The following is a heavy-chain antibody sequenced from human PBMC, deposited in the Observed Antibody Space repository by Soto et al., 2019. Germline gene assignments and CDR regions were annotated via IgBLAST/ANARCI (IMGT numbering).Heavy chain of an antibody. CDR3: ARDFFDSSDYTTNWFDP. J-gene: IGHJ5*02. CDR1: GYSISNSRFY. D-gene: IGHD3-22*01. V-gene: IGHV4-39*01. Sequence: SETLSLTCSFSGYSISNSRFYWAWIRQPPGEGLEWIGSIYHTGNAYYNPSLKSRVTISVDTSKNQFSLKLTSVTAADAALYYCARDFFDSSDYTTNWFDPWGQGTLVTVS. CDR2: IYHTGNA.